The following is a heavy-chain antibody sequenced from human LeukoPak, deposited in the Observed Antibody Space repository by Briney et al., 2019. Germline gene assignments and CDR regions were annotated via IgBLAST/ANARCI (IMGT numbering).Heavy chain of an antibody. J-gene: IGHJ4*02. CDR3: ARGEVLLWFGESYYFDY. D-gene: IGHD3-10*01. CDR2: IIPIFGTA. CDR1: GGTFSSYA. Sequence: ASVKVSCKASGGTFSSYAISWVRQAPGQGLEWMGGIIPIFGTASYAQKFQGRVTITADKSTSTAYMELSSLRSEDTAVYYCARGEVLLWFGESYYFDYWGQGTLVTVSS. V-gene: IGHV1-69*06.